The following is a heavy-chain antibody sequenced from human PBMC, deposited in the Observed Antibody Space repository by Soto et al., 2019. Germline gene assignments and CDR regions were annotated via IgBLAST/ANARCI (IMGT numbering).Heavy chain of an antibody. J-gene: IGHJ4*02. Sequence: GESLKISCTGSGYSFTSYWIGWVRQMPGKGLEWMGIIYPGDADTRYSPSFQGQVTISADKSISTAYLQWSSLKASDTAMYYCARREYHYLGPFAYCGQGTLVTVSS. CDR3: ARREYHYLGPFAY. CDR2: IYPGDADT. CDR1: GYSFTSYW. D-gene: IGHD3-10*01. V-gene: IGHV5-51*01.